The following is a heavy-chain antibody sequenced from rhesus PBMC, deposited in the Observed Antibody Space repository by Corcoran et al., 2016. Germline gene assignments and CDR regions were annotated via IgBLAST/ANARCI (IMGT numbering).Heavy chain of an antibody. J-gene: IGHJ5-1*01. CDR2: IYGSGSTT. Sequence: QVQLQESVPGLVNPSETLSLTCTVSGGSFSGSYWNWIRRSPGKGVEGIGNIYGSGSTTNYNPSPKSRFTLSVDTSKNQPSLKLSSVTAADMAVYYCARPYSGSWNGNRFDVWGPGVLVAVSS. V-gene: IGHV4S11*01. CDR1: GGSFSGSY. CDR3: ARPYSGSWNGNRFDV. D-gene: IGHD6-25*01.